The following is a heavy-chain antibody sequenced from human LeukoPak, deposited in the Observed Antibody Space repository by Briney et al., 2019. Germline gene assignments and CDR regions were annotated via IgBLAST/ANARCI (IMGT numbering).Heavy chain of an antibody. CDR2: IYTSGST. Sequence: SETLSLTCTVSGGSTSSYYWSWIRQPAGKGLEWIGRIYTSGSTNYNPSLKSRVTISVDTSKNQFSLKLSSETAADTAVYYCVGRIAAGREWDYWGQGTLGTVSS. J-gene: IGHJ4*02. V-gene: IGHV4-4*07. CDR3: VGRIAAGREWDY. CDR1: GGSTSSYY. D-gene: IGHD6-13*01.